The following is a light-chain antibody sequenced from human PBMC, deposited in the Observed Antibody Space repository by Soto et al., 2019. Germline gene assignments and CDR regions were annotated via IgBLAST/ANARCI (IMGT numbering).Light chain of an antibody. CDR3: AAWDDNLSGLHV. CDR1: ASTIGRNY. Sequence: QSVLTQSPSASGTPGQRVTISCSGSASTIGRNYVYWYQQLPGTAPKLLIYRNSQRPSGVPDRFSGSKSGTSASLAISGLRSEDEADYYCAAWDDNLSGLHVFGPGTKVTV. V-gene: IGLV1-47*01. CDR2: RNS. J-gene: IGLJ1*01.